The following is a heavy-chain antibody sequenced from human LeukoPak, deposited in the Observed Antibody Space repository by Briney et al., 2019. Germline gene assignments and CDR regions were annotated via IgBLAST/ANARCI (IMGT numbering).Heavy chain of an antibody. CDR2: ISSSGNYI. Sequence: PGGSLRLSCAASRFTFSSYSMNWVRQAPGKGLEWVSSISSSGNYIYYADSVKGRFTISRDNAKNSLYLQTNSLRAEDTAVYYCARDSIQQQLVLEDRGYPYYFEHWGQGTLVTVSS. J-gene: IGHJ4*02. D-gene: IGHD6-13*01. CDR3: ARDSIQQQLVLEDRGYPYYFEH. V-gene: IGHV3-21*01. CDR1: RFTFSSYS.